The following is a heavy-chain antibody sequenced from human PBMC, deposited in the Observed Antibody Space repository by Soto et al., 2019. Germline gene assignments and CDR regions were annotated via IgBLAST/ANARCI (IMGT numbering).Heavy chain of an antibody. CDR1: GFTFSSYA. J-gene: IGHJ6*03. CDR2: ISGSGGST. CDR3: AKVGYYDILTGSVYYYYYMDV. Sequence: VQLLESGGGLVQPGGSLRLSCAASGFTFSSYAMSWVRQAPGKGLEWVSAISGSGGSTYYADSVKGRFTISRDNSKNTLYLQMNSLRAEDTAVYYCAKVGYYDILTGSVYYYYYMDVWGKGTTVTVSS. D-gene: IGHD3-9*01. V-gene: IGHV3-23*01.